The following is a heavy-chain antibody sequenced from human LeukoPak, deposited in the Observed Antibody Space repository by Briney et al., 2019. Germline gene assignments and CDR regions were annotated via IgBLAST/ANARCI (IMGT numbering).Heavy chain of an antibody. D-gene: IGHD2-2*01. V-gene: IGHV4-4*07. Sequence: TSSETLSLTCTVSGGSISSYYWSWIRQPAGKGLEWIGRIYTSGSTNYNPSLKSRVTMSVDTSKNQFSLKLSSVTAADTAVYYCARESCSSTSCYQPGYMDVWGKGTTVTVSS. J-gene: IGHJ6*03. CDR1: GGSISSYY. CDR2: IYTSGST. CDR3: ARESCSSTSCYQPGYMDV.